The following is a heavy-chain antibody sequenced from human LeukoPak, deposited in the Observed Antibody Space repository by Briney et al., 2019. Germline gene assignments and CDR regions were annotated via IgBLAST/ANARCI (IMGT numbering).Heavy chain of an antibody. V-gene: IGHV3-74*01. CDR2: INSDGSST. D-gene: IGHD3-9*01. CDR3: ARGVGYYDILTGYFFDP. Sequence: GGSLRLSCAASGFTLSSYWMHWVRQAPGKGLVWVSRINSDGSSTSYADSVKGRFTISRDNAKNTLYLQMNSLRAEDTAVYYCARGVGYYDILTGYFFDPWGQGTLVTVSS. J-gene: IGHJ5*02. CDR1: GFTLSSYW.